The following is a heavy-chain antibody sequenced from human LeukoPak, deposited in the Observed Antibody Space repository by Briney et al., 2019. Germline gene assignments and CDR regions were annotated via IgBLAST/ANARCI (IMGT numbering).Heavy chain of an antibody. CDR2: MNPNSGNT. J-gene: IGHJ4*02. CDR3: ARGWKMGLRKYGFNY. Sequence: GASVKVSCKASGYTFTSYDINWVRQATGQGLEWMGWMNPNSGNTGYAQKFQGRVTMTRNTSISTAYMELSSLRSEDTAVDYCARGWKMGLRKYGFNYWGQGTLVTVSS. CDR1: GYTFTSYD. V-gene: IGHV1-8*01. D-gene: IGHD1-1*01.